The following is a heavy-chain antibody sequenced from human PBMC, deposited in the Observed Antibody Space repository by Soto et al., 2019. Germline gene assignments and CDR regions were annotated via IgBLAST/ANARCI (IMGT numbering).Heavy chain of an antibody. CDR3: ARHGGGHYYDSSGPHYYYGMDV. J-gene: IGHJ6*02. V-gene: IGHV5-10-1*01. D-gene: IGHD3-22*01. CDR1: GYSFTSYW. CDR2: IDPSDSYT. Sequence: GESLKISCKGSGYSFTSYWISWVRQMPGKGLEWMGRIDPSDSYTNYSPSFQGHVTISADKSISTAYLQWSSLKASDTAMYYCARHGGGHYYDSSGPHYYYGMDVWGQRTAVTVSS.